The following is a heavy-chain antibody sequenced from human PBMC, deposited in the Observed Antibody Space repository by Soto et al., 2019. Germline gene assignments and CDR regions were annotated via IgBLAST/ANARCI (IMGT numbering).Heavy chain of an antibody. V-gene: IGHV4-39*01. CDR2: IYYSGST. Sequence: SETLSLTCTVSGGSISSSSYYWGWIRQPPGKGLEWIGSIYYSGSTYYNPSLKSRVAISVDTSKNQFSLKLSSVTAADTAVYYCARLYYDFWSGYLTPDYGMDVWGQGTTVTVS. J-gene: IGHJ6*02. CDR3: ARLYYDFWSGYLTPDYGMDV. D-gene: IGHD3-3*01. CDR1: GGSISSSSYY.